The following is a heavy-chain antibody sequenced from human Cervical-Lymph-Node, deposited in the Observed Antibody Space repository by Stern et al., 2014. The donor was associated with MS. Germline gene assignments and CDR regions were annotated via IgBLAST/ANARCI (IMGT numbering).Heavy chain of an antibody. D-gene: IGHD4-11*01. V-gene: IGHV3-30*04. CDR3: ARDRTVTTYYYYYGMDV. Sequence: QLVASGGGVVQPGRSLRLSCAASGFTFSYSTMHWVRQAPGKGLEWVATVSYDGSDEYYPDSVKGRFTISRDNSKNTLYLQVNSLRAEDTGVYFCARDRTVTTYYYYYGMDVWGQGTTVTVSS. J-gene: IGHJ6*02. CDR2: VSYDGSDE. CDR1: GFTFSYST.